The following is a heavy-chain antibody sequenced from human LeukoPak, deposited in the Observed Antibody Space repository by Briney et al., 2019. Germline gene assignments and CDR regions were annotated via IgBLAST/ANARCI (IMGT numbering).Heavy chain of an antibody. CDR1: GFTFSNYA. Sequence: VGSLRLSCAASGFTFSNYAMSWVRQAPGKGLEWVSIISDSGGSTYYADSVRGRFTISRDNSKNTLYLQMKSLRAEDTAVYYCAPSAFDYWGQGTLVTVSS. J-gene: IGHJ4*02. V-gene: IGHV3-23*01. CDR2: ISDSGGST. CDR3: APSAFDY.